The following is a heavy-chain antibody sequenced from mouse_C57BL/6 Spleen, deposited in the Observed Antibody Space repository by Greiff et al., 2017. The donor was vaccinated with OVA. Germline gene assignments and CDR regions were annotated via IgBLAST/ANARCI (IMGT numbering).Heavy chain of an antibody. CDR3: AQTGGGGDAMDY. CDR1: GYTFTDYY. J-gene: IGHJ4*01. D-gene: IGHD4-1*01. Sequence: EVQLQQSGPVLVKPGASVKMSCKASGYTFTDYYMNWVKQSHGKSLEWIGVINPYNGGTSYNQKFKGKATLTVDKSSSTAYMELNSLTSEDSAVYYCAQTGGGGDAMDYWGQGTSVTVSS. V-gene: IGHV1-19*01. CDR2: INPYNGGT.